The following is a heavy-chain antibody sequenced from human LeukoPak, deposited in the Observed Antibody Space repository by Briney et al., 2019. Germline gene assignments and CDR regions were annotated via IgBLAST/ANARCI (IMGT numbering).Heavy chain of an antibody. Sequence: SETLSLTCTVSGGSISSYYWSWIRQPPGKGLEWIGYIYYSGSTYYNPSLKSRVTISVDRSKNQFSLKLSSVTAADTAVYYCARGARPEDIVVVPAAIDFDYWGQGTLVTVSS. J-gene: IGHJ4*02. CDR2: IYYSGST. D-gene: IGHD2-2*01. CDR3: ARGARPEDIVVVPAAIDFDY. CDR1: GGSISSYY. V-gene: IGHV4-59*12.